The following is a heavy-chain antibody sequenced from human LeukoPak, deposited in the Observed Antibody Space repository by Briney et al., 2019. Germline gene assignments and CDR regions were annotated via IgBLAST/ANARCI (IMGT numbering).Heavy chain of an antibody. CDR1: GGSISSGSYY. V-gene: IGHV4-61*02. D-gene: IGHD6-6*01. J-gene: IGHJ4*02. Sequence: SETLSLTCTVSGGSISSGSYYWSWIRQPAGKGLEWIGRIYTSGSTNYNPSLKSRVTISVDTSKNQFSLKLSSVTAADTAVYYCTNSEYRTSSRDLNDYWGQGTLVTVSS. CDR3: TNSEYRTSSRDLNDY. CDR2: IYTSGST.